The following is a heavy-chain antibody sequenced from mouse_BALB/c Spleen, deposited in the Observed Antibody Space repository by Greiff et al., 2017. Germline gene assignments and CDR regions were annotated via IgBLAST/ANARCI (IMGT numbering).Heavy chain of an antibody. CDR2: IWAGGST. CDR3: ARDGPYGLRRNYAMDY. V-gene: IGHV2-9*02. Sequence: VKVVESGPGLVAPSQSLSITCTVSGFSLTSYGVHWVRQPPGKGLEWLGVIWAGGSTNYNSALMSRLSISKDNSKSQVFLKMNSLQTDDTAMYYCARDGPYGLRRNYAMDYWGQGTSVTVSS. CDR1: GFSLTSYG. J-gene: IGHJ4*01. D-gene: IGHD2-2*01.